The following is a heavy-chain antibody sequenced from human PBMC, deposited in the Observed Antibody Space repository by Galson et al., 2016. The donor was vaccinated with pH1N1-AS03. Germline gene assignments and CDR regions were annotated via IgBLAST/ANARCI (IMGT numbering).Heavy chain of an antibody. CDR2: IYYSVTT. D-gene: IGHD1-26*01. CDR1: GGSISSHY. V-gene: IGHV4-59*11. Sequence: SETLSLTCTVSGGSISSHYWVWIRRPPGKGLEWLGYIYYSVTTNYNPSLKSRVTISVDTSQKQFSLKLTSVTAADAAVYYCARDPSQSYNGRHSMDVLGKGTTVTVSS. CDR3: ARDPSQSYNGRHSMDV. J-gene: IGHJ6*03.